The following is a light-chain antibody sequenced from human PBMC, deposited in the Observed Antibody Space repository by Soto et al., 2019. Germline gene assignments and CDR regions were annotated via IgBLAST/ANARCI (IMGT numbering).Light chain of an antibody. CDR3: HQYNTTPFS. CDR2: WAS. J-gene: IGKJ4*01. Sequence: DIVMTQSPDSLAVSLGETASINCKSSQNVLYSSNNQNYLAWYQQKPGQPPKLLIYWASTRESGVPDRFSGTGSGTDFTLTISRLQTEDVAVYFCHQYNTTPFSFGGGTKVEIK. CDR1: QNVLYSSNNQNY. V-gene: IGKV4-1*01.